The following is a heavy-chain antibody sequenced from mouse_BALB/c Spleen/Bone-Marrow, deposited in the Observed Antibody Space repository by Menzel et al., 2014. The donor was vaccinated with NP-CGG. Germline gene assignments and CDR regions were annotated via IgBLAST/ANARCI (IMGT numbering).Heavy chain of an antibody. CDR1: GFTFSSYG. CDR2: INSNGGST. Sequence: EVKLEESGGGLVQPGGSLKLSCAASGFTFSSYGMSWVRQTPDKRLELVATINSNGGSTYYPDSVEGRFTISRDTAKNTLYLQMSSLKSEETAMYYCVRGNYGNYVDYFDFWGQGTTLTVSS. D-gene: IGHD2-1*01. J-gene: IGHJ2*01. CDR3: VRGNYGNYVDYFDF. V-gene: IGHV5-6-3*01.